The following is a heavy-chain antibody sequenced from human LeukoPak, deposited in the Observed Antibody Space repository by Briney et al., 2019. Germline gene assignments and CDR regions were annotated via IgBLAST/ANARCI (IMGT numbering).Heavy chain of an antibody. V-gene: IGHV4-34*01. CDR3: ARAERRINLARGVFGSHFDS. CDR1: GGSFSRPF. J-gene: IGHJ5*01. CDR2: IDHSGRT. D-gene: IGHD3-10*01. Sequence: SESLSLTCAVSGGSFSRPFGSWVRETPGKGREWRGEIDHSGRTDYNPSLEGRVTMSVDTSTTQFSLRLTSVTAADTAVYFCARAERRINLARGVFGSHFDSWGQGTLVSVSS.